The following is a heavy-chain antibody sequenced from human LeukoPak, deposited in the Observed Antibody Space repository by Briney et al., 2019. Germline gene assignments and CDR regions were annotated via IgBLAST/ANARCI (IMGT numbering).Heavy chain of an antibody. V-gene: IGHV3-15*01. J-gene: IGHJ4*02. CDR1: GFTFSNAR. Sequence: PGGSLRLSCAASGFTFSNARMSWVRQAPGKGLERVGRIKSKTDGGTTDYAAPVKGRFTISRDDSKNTLYLQMNSLKTEDTAVYYCTTAFIVVVPAAPSDFDYWGQGTLVTVSS. CDR3: TTAFIVVVPAAPSDFDY. CDR2: IKSKTDGGTT. D-gene: IGHD2-2*01.